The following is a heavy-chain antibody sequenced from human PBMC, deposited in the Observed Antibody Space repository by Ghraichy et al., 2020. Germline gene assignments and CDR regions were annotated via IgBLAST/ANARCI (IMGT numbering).Heavy chain of an antibody. J-gene: IGHJ4*02. Sequence: GGSLRLSCAASGFTFSSYEMNWLRQAPGKGLEWVAYIHDGGTTVFYADSVKGRFTISRDNAKNSLDLQMNSLRAEDTAVYYCARKLFGTTHFDFWGQGTLVTVSS. V-gene: IGHV3-48*03. CDR1: GFTFSSYE. D-gene: IGHD1-1*01. CDR3: ARKLFGTTHFDF. CDR2: IHDGGTTV.